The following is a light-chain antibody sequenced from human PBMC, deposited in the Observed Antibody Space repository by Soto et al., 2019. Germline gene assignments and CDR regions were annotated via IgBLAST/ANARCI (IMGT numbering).Light chain of an antibody. CDR2: DAS. Sequence: EIVLTQSPATLSLSPGERATLSCRASQSVSSSLAWYQQKPGQAPRLLIHDASNRATGIPARFSGSGSGTDFTLTISSLEPEDFAVCCCQQRSNLPPVGTFGQGTKLEIK. CDR1: QSVSSS. CDR3: QQRSNLPPVGT. J-gene: IGKJ2*01. V-gene: IGKV3-11*01.